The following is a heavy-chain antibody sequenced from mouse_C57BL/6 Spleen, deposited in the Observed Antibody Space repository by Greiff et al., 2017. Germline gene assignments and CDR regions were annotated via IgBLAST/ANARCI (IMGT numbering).Heavy chain of an antibody. D-gene: IGHD1-1*01. J-gene: IGHJ1*03. CDR2: ISSGSSTI. CDR3: ARDDGSSLWYFDV. V-gene: IGHV5-17*01. Sequence: EVQLVESGGGLVKPGGSLKLSCAASGFTFSDYGMHWVRQAPEKGLEWVAYISSGSSTIYYANTVKGRFTFSRDNAKNTLFLQMTSLRSEDTAMYYCARDDGSSLWYFDVWGTGATVTASS. CDR1: GFTFSDYG.